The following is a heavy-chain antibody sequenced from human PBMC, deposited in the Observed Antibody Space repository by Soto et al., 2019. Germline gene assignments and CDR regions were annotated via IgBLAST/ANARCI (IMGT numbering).Heavy chain of an antibody. J-gene: IGHJ4*02. CDR3: AHRPYYGDYGGTFTY. V-gene: IGHV2-5*02. D-gene: IGHD4-17*01. Sequence: QITLKESGPTLVKPTQTLTLTCTFSGFSLSTSGVGLGWIRQPPGKALEWLAAMFWDDDKRYSPSLKSRLTITKGTSRSQVVLTMTNMDPVDTATYSCAHRPYYGDYGGTFTYWGPGALVTVSS. CDR1: GFSLSTSGVG. CDR2: MFWDDDK.